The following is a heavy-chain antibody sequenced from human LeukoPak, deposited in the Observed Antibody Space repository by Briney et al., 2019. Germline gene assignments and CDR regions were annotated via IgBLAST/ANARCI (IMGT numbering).Heavy chain of an antibody. V-gene: IGHV3-21*01. CDR1: GFIFSSYS. D-gene: IGHD3-3*01. Sequence: PGGSLRLSCAASGFIFSSYSMNWVRRAPGKGLEWVSSISSSSSYIYYADSVRRRFTISRDHAKNSLYLHTNSQRAGDTPVYYCPRESAFWSGYCAYWRQRTVDRVSS. CDR2: ISSSSSYI. J-gene: IGHJ4*02. CDR3: PRESAFWSGYCAY.